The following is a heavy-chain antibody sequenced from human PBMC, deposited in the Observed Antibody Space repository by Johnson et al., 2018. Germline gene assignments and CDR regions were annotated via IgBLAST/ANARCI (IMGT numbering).Heavy chain of an antibody. D-gene: IGHD4-11*01. CDR2: IYYSGST. CDR1: GGSISSYY. V-gene: IGHV4-59*01. CDR3: ARGGWATLTTVPYYYYMDV. Sequence: QVQLQESGPGLVKPSETLSLTCTVSGGSISSYYWSWIRQPPGKGLEWIGYIYYSGSTNHNPSLKSRGTISVDTSKNQFSLTLGSVTAADPAGDYWARGGWATLTTVPYYYYMDVWGKGTTGTVSS. J-gene: IGHJ6*03.